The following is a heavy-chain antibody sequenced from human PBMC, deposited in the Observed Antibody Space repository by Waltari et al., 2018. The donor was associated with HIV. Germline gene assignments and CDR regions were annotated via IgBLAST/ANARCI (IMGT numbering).Heavy chain of an antibody. Sequence: EVQLVESGGGLVQPGGSLRLSCAASGFTFSIYWMSWLRQAPGKGQEWEAKINQNGSGHHYGDSVRGRSTISRYNTKNSLYLQRNSLRAEDTAVYYCAKYSGSYWEAHNWFDPWGQGTLVTVSS. V-gene: IGHV3-7*01. D-gene: IGHD1-26*01. J-gene: IGHJ5*02. CDR3: AKYSGSYWEAHNWFDP. CDR2: INQNGSGH. CDR1: GFTFSIYW.